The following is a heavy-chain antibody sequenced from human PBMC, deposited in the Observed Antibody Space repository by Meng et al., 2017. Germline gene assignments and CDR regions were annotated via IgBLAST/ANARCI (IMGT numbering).Heavy chain of an antibody. CDR2: IYPNDDK. D-gene: IGHD5-24*01. J-gene: IGHJ4*02. Sequence: FGPTLAKPTHTLSLTYTFSGFPLSTRRVGVGWIRQPPGKALEWLALIYPNDDKRYSPSLKSRLTITKDTSKNQVVLTMTNMDPMDTAAYDCANSYKYRDSPSDYWGQGTLVTVSS. CDR1: GFPLSTRRVG. V-gene: IGHV2-5*01. CDR3: ANSYKYRDSPSDY.